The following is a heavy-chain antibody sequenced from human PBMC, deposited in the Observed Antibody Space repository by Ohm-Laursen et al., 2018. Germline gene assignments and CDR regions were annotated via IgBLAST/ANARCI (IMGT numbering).Heavy chain of an antibody. Sequence: SLRLSCAASGFTFSSYDMHWVRQATGKGLEWVSAIGTAGDTYYPGSVKGRFTISRENAKNSLYLQMNSLRAGDTAVYYCARAVYCSGGSCYYLDYWGQGTLVTVSS. CDR3: ARAVYCSGGSCYYLDY. J-gene: IGHJ4*02. D-gene: IGHD2-15*01. CDR2: IGTAGDT. V-gene: IGHV3-13*01. CDR1: GFTFSSYD.